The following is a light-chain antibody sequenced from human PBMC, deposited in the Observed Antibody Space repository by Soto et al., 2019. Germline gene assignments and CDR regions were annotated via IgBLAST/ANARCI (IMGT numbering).Light chain of an antibody. Sequence: QSALTQPASVSGSPGQSITISCTGTSSDVGGYNYVSWYQQHPGKAPKLMIYDVSNRPSGVSNRFSGSKSGNTASLTISGLQAEDEADYYCSSHTSSRGVVFGGGTKETVL. J-gene: IGLJ2*01. CDR1: SSDVGGYNY. CDR2: DVS. CDR3: SSHTSSRGVV. V-gene: IGLV2-14*01.